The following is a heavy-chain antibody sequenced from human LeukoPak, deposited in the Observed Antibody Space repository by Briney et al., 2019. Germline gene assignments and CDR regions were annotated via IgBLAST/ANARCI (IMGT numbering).Heavy chain of an antibody. Sequence: GASVKVSCKASGGTFSSYAISWVRQAPGQGLEWMGWISAYNGNTNYAQKLQGRVTMTTDTSTSTAYMELRSLRSDDTAVYYCARDRDSSGYYHAPDAFDIWGQGTMVTVSS. CDR1: GGTFSSYA. CDR2: ISAYNGNT. J-gene: IGHJ3*02. D-gene: IGHD3-22*01. V-gene: IGHV1-18*01. CDR3: ARDRDSSGYYHAPDAFDI.